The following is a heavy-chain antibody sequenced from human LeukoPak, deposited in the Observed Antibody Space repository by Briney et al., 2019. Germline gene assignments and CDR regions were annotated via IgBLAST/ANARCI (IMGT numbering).Heavy chain of an antibody. Sequence: GGSLRLSCAASEFTFSSYSMNWVRQAPGKGLEWVSSISSTSTYIYYAVSVKGRFTISRDNAKNSLYLQMNSLRAEDTAVYYCAKDPSSSWFGDYFDYWGQGTLVTVSS. J-gene: IGHJ4*02. V-gene: IGHV3-21*04. CDR3: AKDPSSSWFGDYFDY. D-gene: IGHD6-13*01. CDR2: ISSTSTYI. CDR1: EFTFSSYS.